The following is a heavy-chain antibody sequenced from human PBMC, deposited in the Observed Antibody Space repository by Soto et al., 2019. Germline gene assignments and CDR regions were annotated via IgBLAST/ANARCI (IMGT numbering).Heavy chain of an antibody. CDR3: ARGIVVVVAATQGGMDV. J-gene: IGHJ6*02. CDR2: INPNSGGT. CDR1: GYTFTGYY. Sequence: ASVKVSCKASGYTFTGYYMHWVRQAPGQGLEWMGWINPNSGGTNYAQKFQGRVTMTRDTSISTAYMELSRLRSDDTAVYYCARGIVVVVAATQGGMDVWGQGTTVTVSS. D-gene: IGHD2-15*01. V-gene: IGHV1-2*02.